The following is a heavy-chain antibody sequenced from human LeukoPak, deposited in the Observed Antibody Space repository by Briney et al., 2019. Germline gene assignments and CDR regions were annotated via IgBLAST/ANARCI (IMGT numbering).Heavy chain of an antibody. CDR2: IYTSGST. J-gene: IGHJ3*02. CDR3: ARDYDILTGYYGGDAFDI. V-gene: IGHV4-4*07. D-gene: IGHD3-9*01. CDR1: GGSISSYY. Sequence: SETLSLTCTVSGGSISSYYWSWIRQPAGKGLEWIGRIYTSGSTNYNPSLKSRVTMSVDTSKNQFSLKLSSVTAADTAVYYCARDYDILTGYYGGDAFDIWGQGTMVTASS.